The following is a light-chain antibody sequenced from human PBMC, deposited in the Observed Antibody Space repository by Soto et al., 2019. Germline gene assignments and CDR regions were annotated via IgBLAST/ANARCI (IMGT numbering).Light chain of an antibody. CDR3: QQHIKGTRT. V-gene: IGKV3-11*01. Sequence: FVLAQGPATLSLSPGAGATLSCRASRSXSSSSALYQQKPGQAPRILXDASSNRATGSPARLSGSGSGADFTLTISSLEPEDFALYYCQQHIKGTRTFGGGTKVDIK. CDR2: ASS. CDR1: RSXSSS. J-gene: IGKJ4*02.